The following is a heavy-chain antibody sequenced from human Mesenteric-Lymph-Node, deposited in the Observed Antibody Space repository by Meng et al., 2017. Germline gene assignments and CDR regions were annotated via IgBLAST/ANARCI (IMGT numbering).Heavy chain of an antibody. Sequence: GESLKISCAASGFSFSSYAISWVRQAPGKGLEWVSTLTNNGGSAYYADSVKGRFTISRDNSKNTLYLQMSSLGADDTAVYYCARGKWYYYDSSGYSDYWGQGTLVTVSS. V-gene: IGHV3-23*01. CDR1: GFSFSSYA. D-gene: IGHD3-22*01. CDR2: LTNNGGSA. CDR3: ARGKWYYYDSSGYSDY. J-gene: IGHJ4*02.